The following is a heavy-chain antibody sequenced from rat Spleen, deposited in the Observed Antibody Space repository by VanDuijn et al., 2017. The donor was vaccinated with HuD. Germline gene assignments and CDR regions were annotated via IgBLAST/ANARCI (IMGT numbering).Heavy chain of an antibody. J-gene: IGHJ2*01. CDR3: ARHGYDGSYYYWDY. CDR2: ISTGGANT. Sequence: EVQLVESGGGLVQPGRSLKLSCAASGFTFSDYGMAWVRQAPTKGLEWVASISTGGANTHYRDSVKGRFTISRDHAKSTLYLQMDSLRSEDTATYYCARHGYDGSYYYWDYWGQGVMVTVSS. V-gene: IGHV5S13*01. CDR1: GFTFSDYG. D-gene: IGHD1-12*02.